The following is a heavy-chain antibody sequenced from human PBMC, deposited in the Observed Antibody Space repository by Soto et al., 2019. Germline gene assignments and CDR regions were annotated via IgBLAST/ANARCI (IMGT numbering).Heavy chain of an antibody. V-gene: IGHV3-53*01. CDR2: IYSGGST. Sequence: SLRLSCAASGFTVSSNYMSWVRQAPGKGLEWVSVIYSGGSTYYADSVKGRFTISRDNSKNTLYLQMNSLRAEDTAVYYCARDLRGLYYYDSSGYYLGYYYGMDVWGQGTTVTVSS. CDR3: ARDLRGLYYYDSSGYYLGYYYGMDV. J-gene: IGHJ6*02. D-gene: IGHD3-22*01. CDR1: GFTVSSNY.